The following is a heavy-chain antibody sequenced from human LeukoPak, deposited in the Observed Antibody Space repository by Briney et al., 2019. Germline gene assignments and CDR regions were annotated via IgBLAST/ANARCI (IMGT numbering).Heavy chain of an antibody. V-gene: IGHV4-59*01. CDR3: ARGARYSGYEGPYFDY. CDR2: IYYSGST. D-gene: IGHD5-12*01. J-gene: IGHJ4*02. CDR1: GGSISSYY. Sequence: SETLSLTCTVSGGSISSYYWSWTRQPPGKGLEWIGYIYYSGSTNYNPSLKSRVTISVDTSKNQFSLKLSSVTAADTAVYYCARGARYSGYEGPYFDYWGQGTLVTVSS.